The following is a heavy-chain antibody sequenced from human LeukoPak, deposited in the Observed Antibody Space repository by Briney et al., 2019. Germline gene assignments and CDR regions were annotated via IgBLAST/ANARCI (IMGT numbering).Heavy chain of an antibody. CDR3: ARARYETRIWPKSRYDYYHYMDV. CDR2: INAGNGNR. CDR1: GYTFTSYD. V-gene: IGHV1-3*03. D-gene: IGHD3-3*01. Sequence: ASVKVSCKASGYTFTSYDINWVRQAPGQRLEWMGWINAGNGNRKYSQEFQDRVTITRDTSASTAYMELSSLRSEDMAVYYCARARYETRIWPKSRYDYYHYMDVWGKGTTVTVSS. J-gene: IGHJ6*03.